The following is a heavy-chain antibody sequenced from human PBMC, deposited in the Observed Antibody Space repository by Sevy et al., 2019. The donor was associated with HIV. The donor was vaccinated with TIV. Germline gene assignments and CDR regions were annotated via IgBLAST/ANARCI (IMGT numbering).Heavy chain of an antibody. V-gene: IGHV3-30*03. CDR3: ARRYFDL. CDR1: GFTFSTYG. CDR2: ISDDGSNE. Sequence: GGSLRLSCAASGFTFSTYGMHWVRQAPGKGLEWVAIISDDGSNEYYGNSVKGRFTISRDNAKESLYLQMSNLRVEDTAIYYCARRYFDLWGQGILVTVSS. J-gene: IGHJ4*02.